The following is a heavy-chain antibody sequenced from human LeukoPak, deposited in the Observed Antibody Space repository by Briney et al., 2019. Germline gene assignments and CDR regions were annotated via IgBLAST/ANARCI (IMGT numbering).Heavy chain of an antibody. V-gene: IGHV3-15*01. D-gene: IGHD5-24*01. CDR2: IKSRTDGGTT. Sequence: NPGGSLRLSCPGSGLTFSSAWMTWVRQIPGKGLEWVGHIKSRTDGGTTDYAAPVKGRFTISRDDSKNTVYLQMNSLKTEDSAVYFCATEFYSNGYNFWGQGTLVIVSS. J-gene: IGHJ4*02. CDR1: GLTFSSAW. CDR3: ATEFYSNGYNF.